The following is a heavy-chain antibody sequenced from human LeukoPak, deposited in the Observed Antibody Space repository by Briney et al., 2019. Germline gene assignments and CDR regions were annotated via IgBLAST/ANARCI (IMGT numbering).Heavy chain of an antibody. D-gene: IGHD1-26*01. CDR2: IYPGDSDT. V-gene: IGHV5-51*01. J-gene: IGHJ4*02. CDR3: ARGLVGVRRGYFDY. CDR1: GYSFTNYW. Sequence: GESLKISCQGSGYSFTNYWIGWVRQMPGKGLEWMAIIYPGDSDTRYSPSFQGQVTISVDKSISTAYLQWSSLKASDTAMYYCARGLVGVRRGYFDYWGQGTLVTVSS.